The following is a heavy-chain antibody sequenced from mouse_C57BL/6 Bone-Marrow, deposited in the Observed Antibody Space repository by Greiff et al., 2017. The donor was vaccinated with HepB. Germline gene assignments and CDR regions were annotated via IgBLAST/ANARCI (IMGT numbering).Heavy chain of an antibody. CDR2: ISDGGSYT. Sequence: VKLVESGGGLVKPGGSLKLSCAASGFTFSSYAMSWVRQTPEKRLEWVATISDGGSYTYYPDNVKGRFTISRDNAKNNLYLQMSHLKSEDTAMYYCARETDQALYCYAMDYWGQGTSVTVSS. CDR1: GFTFSSYA. CDR3: ARETDQALYCYAMDY. V-gene: IGHV5-4*01. J-gene: IGHJ4*01. D-gene: IGHD3-2*02.